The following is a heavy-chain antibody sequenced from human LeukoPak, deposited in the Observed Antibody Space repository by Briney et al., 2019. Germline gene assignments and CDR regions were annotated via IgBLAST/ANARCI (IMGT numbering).Heavy chain of an antibody. CDR2: ISGSGVYT. Sequence: TGGSLRLSCAASGFTFSSYAMSWVRQVPGKGLEWVSGISGSGVYTYYADSVKGRFTISRDNSKNTLYLQMNSLRAEDTAVYYCARKGSCSGGTCYSPYYGMDVWGQGTTVTVSS. J-gene: IGHJ6*02. D-gene: IGHD2-15*01. CDR3: ARKGSCSGGTCYSPYYGMDV. CDR1: GFTFSSYA. V-gene: IGHV3-23*01.